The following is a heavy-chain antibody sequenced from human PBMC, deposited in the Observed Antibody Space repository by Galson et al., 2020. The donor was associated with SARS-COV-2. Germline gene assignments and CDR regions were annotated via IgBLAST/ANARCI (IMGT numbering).Heavy chain of an antibody. Sequence: GESLKISCAASGFTFSSYGMHLVRQAPGKGLEWVTVIWYDGSNKYYADSVKGRVTISRDNSKNTLYLQMNSLRAEDTAVYYCARAGRDGYSFDYWGQGNLVIVSS. J-gene: IGHJ4*02. D-gene: IGHD4-4*01. CDR1: GFTFSSYG. V-gene: IGHV3-33*01. CDR2: IWYDGSNK. CDR3: ARAGRDGYSFDY.